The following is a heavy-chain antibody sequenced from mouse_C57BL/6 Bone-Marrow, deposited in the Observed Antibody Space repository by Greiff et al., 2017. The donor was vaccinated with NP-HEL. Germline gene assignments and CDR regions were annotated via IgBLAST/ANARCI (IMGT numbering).Heavy chain of an antibody. CDR3: ARDGGLFDY. J-gene: IGHJ2*01. CDR1: GYSITSGYY. CDR2: ISYDGSN. Sequence: DVQLQESGPGLVKPSQSLSLTCSVTGYSITSGYYWNWIRQFPGNKLEWMGYISYDGSNNYNPSLKNRISITRDTSKNQFFLKLNSVTTEDTATYYCARDGGLFDYWGQGTTLTVSS. V-gene: IGHV3-6*01.